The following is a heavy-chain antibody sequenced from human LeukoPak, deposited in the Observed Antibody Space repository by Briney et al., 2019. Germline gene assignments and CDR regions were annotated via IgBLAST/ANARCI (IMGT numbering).Heavy chain of an antibody. V-gene: IGHV1-18*01. CDR1: GYMFTTYG. D-gene: IGHD3-10*01. CDR3: ARDGYGSGKGYFDY. CDR2: ISAYDGNT. J-gene: IGHJ4*02. Sequence: ASVKVSCKASGYMFTTYGITWVRQAPGQGPEWMVWISAYDGNTKSAPKFQDRVTMTTDTSTNIAYLELRSLRSDDTAVYYCARDGYGSGKGYFDYWGQGTLVTVSS.